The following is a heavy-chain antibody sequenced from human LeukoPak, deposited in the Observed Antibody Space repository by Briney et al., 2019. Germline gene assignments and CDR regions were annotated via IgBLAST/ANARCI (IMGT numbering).Heavy chain of an antibody. V-gene: IGHV1-8*01. CDR2: MNPNSGNT. Sequence: ASVKVSCKASGYTFTSYDINWVRQATGQGLEWMGWMNPNSGNTGYAQKFQGRVTMTRDTSISTAYMELSRLRSDDTAVYYCARVYCTNGVCFRAQADYWGQGTLVTVSS. CDR1: GYTFTSYD. CDR3: ARVYCTNGVCFRAQADY. D-gene: IGHD2-8*01. J-gene: IGHJ4*02.